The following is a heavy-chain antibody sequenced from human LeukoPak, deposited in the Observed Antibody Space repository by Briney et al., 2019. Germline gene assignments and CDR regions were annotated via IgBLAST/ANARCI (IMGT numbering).Heavy chain of an antibody. D-gene: IGHD3-16*01. V-gene: IGHV3-33*01. CDR1: GFTFSTYG. Sequence: PGGSLRLSCAASGFTFSTYGMHWVRQAPGKGLEWVTVIWHDGSHKDYADSVKGRFTISRDNSKNTLYLQMNDLRAEDTAVYFCVRGWGSNVYASAFDVWGLGTMVTVSS. J-gene: IGHJ3*01. CDR2: IWHDGSHK. CDR3: VRGWGSNVYASAFDV.